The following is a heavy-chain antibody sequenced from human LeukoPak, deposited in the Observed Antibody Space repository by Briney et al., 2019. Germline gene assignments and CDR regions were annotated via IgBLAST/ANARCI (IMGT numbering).Heavy chain of an antibody. D-gene: IGHD1-14*01. CDR3: ARYTPERAFDI. V-gene: IGHV1-2*06. CDR2: INPNGGGT. Sequence: ASVKVSCKASGYTFTGYYMHWVRQAPGQGLEWMGRINPNGGGTNYAQKFQGRVTMTRDTSISTAYMELSRLRSDDTAVYYCARYTPERAFDIWGQGTMVTVSS. J-gene: IGHJ3*02. CDR1: GYTFTGYY.